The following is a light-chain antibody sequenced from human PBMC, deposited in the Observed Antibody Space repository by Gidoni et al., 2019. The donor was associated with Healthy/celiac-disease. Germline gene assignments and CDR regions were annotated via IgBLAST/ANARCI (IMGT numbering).Light chain of an antibody. V-gene: IGKV1-33*01. J-gene: IGKJ4*01. CDR2: DAS. CDR1: QDISNY. Sequence: DIQMTQSPSSLSASVGDRVTITCQASQDISNYLNWYQQKPGKAPKLLIYDASNLETGVPSRFSGSGSGTDFTFTISSLQPEHIATYYCQQYDTSSLTFGGGTKVEIK. CDR3: QQYDTSSLT.